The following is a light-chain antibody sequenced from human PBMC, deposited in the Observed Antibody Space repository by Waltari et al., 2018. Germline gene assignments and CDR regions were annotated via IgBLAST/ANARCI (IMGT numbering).Light chain of an antibody. CDR2: AAS. Sequence: DIQLTQSPSFLSASVGDRVTITCRASQGISSYLAWYQQKPGKAPKLLIYAASTLQSWVPSRFIGSGSGTEFTLTISSLQPEDFATYYCQQLNSYPPDTFGQGTRLEIK. V-gene: IGKV1-9*01. CDR3: QQLNSYPPDT. J-gene: IGKJ5*01. CDR1: QGISSY.